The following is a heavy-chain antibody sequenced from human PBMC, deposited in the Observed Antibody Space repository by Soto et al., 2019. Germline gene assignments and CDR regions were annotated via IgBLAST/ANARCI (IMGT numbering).Heavy chain of an antibody. Sequence: GASVKVSCKASGGTFSSYTISWVRQAPGQGLEWMGRIIPILGIANYAQKFQGRVTITADKSTSTAYMELSSLRSEDTAVYYCAPYGGYNWFDPWGQGTLVTVSS. V-gene: IGHV1-69*02. CDR1: GGTFSSYT. CDR3: APYGGYNWFDP. J-gene: IGHJ5*02. CDR2: IIPILGIA. D-gene: IGHD4-17*01.